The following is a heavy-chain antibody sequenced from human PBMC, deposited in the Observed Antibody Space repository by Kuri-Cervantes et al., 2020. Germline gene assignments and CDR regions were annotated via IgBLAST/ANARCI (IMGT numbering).Heavy chain of an antibody. Sequence: GSLRLSCTVSGGSISSSSYYWSWIRQPPGKGLEWIGYIYYSGSTNYNPSLKSRVTISVDTSKNQFSLKLSSVTAADTAVYYCARTETDYDYGDYGDYYYYGMDVWGQGTLVTVSS. J-gene: IGHJ6*02. D-gene: IGHD4-17*01. CDR3: ARTETDYDYGDYGDYYYYGMDV. CDR2: IYYSGST. CDR1: GGSISSSSYY. V-gene: IGHV4-61*01.